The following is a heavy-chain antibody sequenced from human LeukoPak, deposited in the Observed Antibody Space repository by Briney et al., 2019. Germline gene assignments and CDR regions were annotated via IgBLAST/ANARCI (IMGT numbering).Heavy chain of an antibody. CDR2: IYYSGST. J-gene: IGHJ2*01. Sequence: SETLSLTCTVSGGSISSSSYYWGWIRRPPGKGLEWIGSIYYSGSTYYNPSLKSRVTISVDTSKNQFSLKLSSVTAADTAVYYCARETMPPYSGSWAYWYFDLWGRGTLVTVSS. V-gene: IGHV4-39*07. CDR3: ARETMPPYSGSWAYWYFDL. D-gene: IGHD6-13*01. CDR1: GGSISSSSYY.